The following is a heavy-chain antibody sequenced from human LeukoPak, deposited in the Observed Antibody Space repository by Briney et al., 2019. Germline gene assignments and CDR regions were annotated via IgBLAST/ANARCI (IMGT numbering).Heavy chain of an antibody. V-gene: IGHV1-8*03. J-gene: IGHJ4*02. Sequence: ASVKVSCKASGYTFTSYDINWVRQATGQGLEWVGWMNPNSGNTGYAQKFQGRVTITRNTSISTAYMELSSLRSDDTAVYYCARGAGASGYDGWYFDYWGQGTLVTVSS. CDR2: MNPNSGNT. CDR3: ARGAGASGYDGWYFDY. D-gene: IGHD5-12*01. CDR1: GYTFTSYD.